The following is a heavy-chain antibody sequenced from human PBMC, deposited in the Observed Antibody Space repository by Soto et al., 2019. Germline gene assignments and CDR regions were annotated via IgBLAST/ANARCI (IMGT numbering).Heavy chain of an antibody. CDR2: IPHEENSK. V-gene: IGHV3-30*18. D-gene: IGHD6-19*01. CDR1: GFTFSVFG. CDR3: AKTITLSPSDDSRGRGALIDH. Sequence: QVHLVESGGGVVQPGGSLRLSCAASGFTFSVFGMHWVRQAPGKGPEWVEVIPHEENSKHYADSVKGRFTIPRDNAKNTLSLLMDSLRPEDTALYYCAKTITLSPSDDSRGRGALIDHWGQGTLVTVSS. J-gene: IGHJ4*02.